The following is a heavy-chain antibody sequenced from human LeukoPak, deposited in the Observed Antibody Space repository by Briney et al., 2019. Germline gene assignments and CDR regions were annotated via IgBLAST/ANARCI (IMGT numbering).Heavy chain of an antibody. D-gene: IGHD3-22*01. CDR2: IYYSGSS. CDR1: GGSISSGSYY. CDR3: ARVPSSDYYAYCFDC. Sequence: SHTLSLPCTVSGGSISSGSYYWSWIRQPPGKGLEWIGYIYYSGSSYYNPSLKSRLTISVDTSKNQLSLKLTSVTAADTAVYYCARVPSSDYYAYCFDCWGQGSLVTVSS. V-gene: IGHV4-31*03. J-gene: IGHJ4*02.